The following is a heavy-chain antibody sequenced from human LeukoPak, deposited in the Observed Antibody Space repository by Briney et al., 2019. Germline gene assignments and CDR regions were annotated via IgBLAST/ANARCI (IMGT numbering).Heavy chain of an antibody. CDR2: INCNGGST. CDR1: GFTFDDYG. J-gene: IGHJ6*01. CDR3: ARGYYYDSSGYLYYYYGMDV. D-gene: IGHD3-22*01. V-gene: IGHV3-20*01. Sequence: GVTLRLSCAASGFTFDDYGMSWVRQAPGKGLEWFSGINCNGGSTGYAYSVKGLFTISRDNAKDFLYLQMNSLRAEDTALYHCARGYYYDSSGYLYYYYGMDVWGQGNTVTVSS.